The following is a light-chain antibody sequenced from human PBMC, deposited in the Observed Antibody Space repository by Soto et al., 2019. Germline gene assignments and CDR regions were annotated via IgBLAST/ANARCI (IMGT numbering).Light chain of an antibody. CDR3: AAWDGSLNVVL. CDR2: STN. J-gene: IGLJ2*01. CDR1: SSNIGSNT. Sequence: QSVLTQPPSASGTPGQSVTISCSGSSSNIGSNTVNWYQQLPGSAPKLLMYSTNQRPSGVPDRFSGSKSGTSASLAISGLQSEDEADYYCAAWDGSLNVVLFGGGTKVTV. V-gene: IGLV1-44*01.